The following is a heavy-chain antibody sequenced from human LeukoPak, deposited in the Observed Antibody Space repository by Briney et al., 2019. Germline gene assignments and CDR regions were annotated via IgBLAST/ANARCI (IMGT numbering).Heavy chain of an antibody. V-gene: IGHV1-46*01. CDR1: GYTFTSNY. CDR3: ARDQEGFDY. CDR2: IYPRDGST. J-gene: IGHJ4*02. Sequence: LRASVKVSCKASGYTFTSNYIHWVRQAPGQGLEWMGVIYPRDGSTSYAQKFQGRVTVTRDTSTSTVHMELSGLRSEDTAVYYCARDQEGFDYWGQGTLVTVSS.